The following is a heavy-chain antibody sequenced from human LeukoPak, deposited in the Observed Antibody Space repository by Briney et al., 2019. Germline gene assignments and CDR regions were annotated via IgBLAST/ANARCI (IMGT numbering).Heavy chain of an antibody. CDR1: GGTFSSYA. D-gene: IGHD2-21*02. CDR2: IIPIFGTA. Sequence: SVKVSCKASGGTFSSYAISWVRQAPGQGLEWMGGIIPIFGTANYAQKFQGRVTITADESTSTAYMELSSLRSEDTAVYHCARVVYMVTHPRGFDPWGQGTLVTVSS. CDR3: ARVVYMVTHPRGFDP. V-gene: IGHV1-69*01. J-gene: IGHJ5*02.